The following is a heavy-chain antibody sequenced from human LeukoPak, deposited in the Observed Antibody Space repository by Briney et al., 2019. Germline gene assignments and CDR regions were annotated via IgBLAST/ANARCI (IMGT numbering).Heavy chain of an antibody. CDR2: ISGSGGST. D-gene: IGHD1-26*01. CDR1: GFTFSSYA. Sequence: PGGSLRLSCEASGFTFSSYAMSWVRQAPGKGLEWVSAISGSGGSTYYADSVKGRFTISRDNSKNTLYLQMNSLRAEDTAVYYCAKDRGVWWELLDYWGQGTLVTVFS. V-gene: IGHV3-23*01. CDR3: AKDRGVWWELLDY. J-gene: IGHJ4*02.